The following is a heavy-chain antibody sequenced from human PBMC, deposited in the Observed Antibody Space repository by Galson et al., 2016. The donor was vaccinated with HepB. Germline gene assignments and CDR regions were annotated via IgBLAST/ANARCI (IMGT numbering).Heavy chain of an antibody. CDR3: TKSEGIGGGYYTLHFDH. D-gene: IGHD1-26*01. V-gene: IGHV3-23*01. CDR1: GFSFSNYA. J-gene: IGHJ4*02. Sequence: SLRLSCAASGFSFSNYAMGWVRQAPGKGLEWVSSLSGDGTRTNYADSVQGRFTISRDNSRYTLYLQMNSLRADDTAKYYCTKSEGIGGGYYTLHFDHWGQGILVTVSS. CDR2: LSGDGTRT.